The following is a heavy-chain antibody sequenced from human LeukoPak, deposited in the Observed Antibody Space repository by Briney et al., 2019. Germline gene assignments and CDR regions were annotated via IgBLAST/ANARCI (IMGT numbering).Heavy chain of an antibody. CDR2: ISSSSSYI. CDR1: GFTFSSYS. CDR3: ARDIGYCSSTSCYHDAFDI. Sequence: GGSLRLSCAASGFTFSSYSMNWVRQAPGKGLEWVSSISSSSSYIYYADSVKGRFTISRDNAKNSLYLQMNSLRAEDTAVYYCARDIGYCSSTSCYHDAFDIWGQGTMVTVSS. D-gene: IGHD2-2*01. J-gene: IGHJ3*02. V-gene: IGHV3-21*01.